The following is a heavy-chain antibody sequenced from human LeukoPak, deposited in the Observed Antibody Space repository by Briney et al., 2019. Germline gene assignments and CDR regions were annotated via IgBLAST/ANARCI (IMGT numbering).Heavy chain of an antibody. CDR1: GGSISSYY. Sequence: SETLSLTCTVSGGSISSYYWSWIRQPPGKGLEWIGYIYYSGSTNYNPSLKSRVTISVDTSKNQFSLKLSSVIAADTAVYYCARGTGAAVDYWGQGTLVTVSS. J-gene: IGHJ4*02. D-gene: IGHD1-14*01. CDR2: IYYSGST. V-gene: IGHV4-59*01. CDR3: ARGTGAAVDY.